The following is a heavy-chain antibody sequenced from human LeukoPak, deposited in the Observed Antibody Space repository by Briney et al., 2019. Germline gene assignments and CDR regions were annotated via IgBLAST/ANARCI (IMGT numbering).Heavy chain of an antibody. CDR2: VSDDGVAT. D-gene: IGHD1-1*01. Sequence: GGSLRLSCAASGFTFSNNAMTWVRQAPGKGLEGVSTVSDDGVATYYADSVKGRFAISRDNSKDTVYLQMGSLRVEDTAVYYCAKTRMWNLRLDSWGQGTLVAVSS. CDR1: GFTFSNNA. CDR3: AKTRMWNLRLDS. J-gene: IGHJ4*02. V-gene: IGHV3-23*01.